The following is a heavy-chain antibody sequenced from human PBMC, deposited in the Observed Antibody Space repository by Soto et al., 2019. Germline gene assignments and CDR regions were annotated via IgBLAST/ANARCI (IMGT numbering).Heavy chain of an antibody. CDR1: GVTLPTYT. V-gene: IGHV3-21*01. CDR3: AREDGVVGATSAFDY. J-gene: IGHJ4*02. Sequence: PXGSRRLSCAASGVTLPTYTMNWVRQAPGMGLEWVSSINGRGNYKYYTDSVEGRFTISRDNAQNSLYLQMNSLRAEDTAVYYCAREDGVVGATSAFDYWGQGTLVTVSS. D-gene: IGHD1-26*01. CDR2: INGRGNYK.